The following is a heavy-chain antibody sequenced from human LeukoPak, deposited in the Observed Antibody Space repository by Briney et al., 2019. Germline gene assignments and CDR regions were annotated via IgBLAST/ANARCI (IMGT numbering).Heavy chain of an antibody. Sequence: GGSLRLSCAASGFTFSSYSMSWVRQAPGKGLEWVSTIGSGDNTYYADSVKGRFTISRDNSKNTLYLQMNSLRAEDTAVYYCAKNVYYDSSGYRYYFYYMDVWGKGTTVTVSS. D-gene: IGHD3-22*01. CDR3: AKNVYYDSSGYRYYFYYMDV. V-gene: IGHV3-23*01. J-gene: IGHJ6*03. CDR2: IGSGDNT. CDR1: GFTFSSYS.